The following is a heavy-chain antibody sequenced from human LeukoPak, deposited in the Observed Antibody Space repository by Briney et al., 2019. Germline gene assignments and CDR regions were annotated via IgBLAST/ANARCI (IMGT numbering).Heavy chain of an antibody. Sequence: GASVKVSCKASGGTFSNYAISWVRQAPGQGLEWMGGIIPISGTANYAQKLQDRVTITADASTSTAYMELSSLRSEDTAVYYCATYCGSTSCYIWGYYFDYWGQGTLVTVSS. D-gene: IGHD2-2*01. V-gene: IGHV1-69*13. CDR2: IIPISGTA. CDR3: ATYCGSTSCYIWGYYFDY. CDR1: GGTFSNYA. J-gene: IGHJ4*02.